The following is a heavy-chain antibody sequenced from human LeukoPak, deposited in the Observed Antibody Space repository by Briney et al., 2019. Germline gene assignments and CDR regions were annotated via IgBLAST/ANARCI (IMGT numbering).Heavy chain of an antibody. V-gene: IGHV3-21*01. D-gene: IGHD2-2*03. Sequence: GGSLRLSCAASGFTFSIYSMNWVRQAPGKGLEWVSCISSGGTNIYYADSVRGRFTISRDNAKNSLYLQMNSLRAEDTAVYYCARVGGYCSSVSNCYGDYWGQGTLVTVSS. J-gene: IGHJ4*02. CDR2: ISSGGTNI. CDR1: GFTFSIYS. CDR3: ARVGGYCSSVSNCYGDY.